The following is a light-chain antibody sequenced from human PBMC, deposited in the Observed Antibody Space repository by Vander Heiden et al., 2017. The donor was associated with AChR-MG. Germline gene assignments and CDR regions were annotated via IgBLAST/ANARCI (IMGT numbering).Light chain of an antibody. CDR3: QQDDSSPET. V-gene: IGKV3-20*01. CDR2: GAS. CDR1: QSLSSNY. J-gene: IGKJ2*01. Sequence: EIVLTQSPGTLSLSQGQRATLSCRASQSLSSNYLAWYQQKAGQAPRLLIYGASSRTADTPDRFRGSGSGTDFTLTISRLEPEDFAVYYCQQDDSSPETFGQGTKLEIK.